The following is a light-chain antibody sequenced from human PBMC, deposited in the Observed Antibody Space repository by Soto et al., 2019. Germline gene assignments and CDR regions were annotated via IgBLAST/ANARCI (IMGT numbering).Light chain of an antibody. CDR1: SSDVGGYNR. J-gene: IGLJ3*02. Sequence: QSALTQPASVSGFPGQSITISCTGSSSDVGGYNRVSWYRQHPGEAPKLIIYEVTHRPSGVSHRFSGSKSDNTASLTISDLQAEDEADYYCTSHTSANTWVFGVGTKVTVL. V-gene: IGLV2-14*01. CDR2: EVT. CDR3: TSHTSANTWV.